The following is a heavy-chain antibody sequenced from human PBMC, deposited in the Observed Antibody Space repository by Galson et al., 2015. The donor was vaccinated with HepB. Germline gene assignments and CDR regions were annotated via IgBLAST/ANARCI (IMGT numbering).Heavy chain of an antibody. Sequence: SLRLSCAGSGFTFIKYWTHWVRQVPGKGLLWVSRINRDGSSTSYADSVKGRFTVSRDNAKDTLYLQMNSLRADDTAVYYCARALQILPAQEGSDYYMDVWGKGTTVIVSS. D-gene: IGHD2-2*01. J-gene: IGHJ6*03. CDR2: INRDGSST. CDR1: GFTFIKYW. CDR3: ARALQILPAQEGSDYYMDV. V-gene: IGHV3-74*01.